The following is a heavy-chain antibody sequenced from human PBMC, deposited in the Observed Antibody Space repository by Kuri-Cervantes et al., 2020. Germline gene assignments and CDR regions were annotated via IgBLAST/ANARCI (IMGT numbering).Heavy chain of an antibody. D-gene: IGHD3-10*01. CDR1: GFTFSVFW. J-gene: IGHJ4*02. CDR3: ARDLVYGSGSLDH. CDR2: INGDGSDR. Sequence: GESLKISCAASGFTFSVFWMHWVRQVPGKGLVWVSRINGDGSDRQYAESVRGRFTLSRDNAKNTVYLQMNSLRAEDTAVYYCARDLVYGSGSLDHWGQGTLVTVSS. V-gene: IGHV3-74*03.